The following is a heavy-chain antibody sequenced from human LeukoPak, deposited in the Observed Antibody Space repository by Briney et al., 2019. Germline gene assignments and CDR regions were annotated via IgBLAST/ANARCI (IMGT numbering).Heavy chain of an antibody. CDR3: ARDDSSSWLYYYYYGMDV. CDR2: ISAYNGNT. V-gene: IGHV1-18*01. D-gene: IGHD6-13*01. CDR1: GYNFSSYG. J-gene: IGHJ6*02. Sequence: ASVKVSCKASGYNFSSYGISWVRQAPGQGLEWMGWISAYNGNTNYAQKLQGRVAMTTDTSTSTAYMELRSLRSDDTAVYYCARDDSSSWLYYYYYGMDVWGQGTTVTVSS.